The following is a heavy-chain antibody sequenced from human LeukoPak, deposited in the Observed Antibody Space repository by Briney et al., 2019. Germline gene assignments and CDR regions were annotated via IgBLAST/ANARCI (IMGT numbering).Heavy chain of an antibody. J-gene: IGHJ4*02. D-gene: IGHD1-1*01. CDR2: ISSGSSYI. CDR1: GFTLTSYS. Sequence: PGGSLRLSCAASGFTLTSYSMNWVRQAPGKGLEWVSSISSGSSYIYYADSVKGRFTISRDNAKNSLYLQMNSLRAEDTAVYYCVGGKGADYGGQGTLVTVSS. V-gene: IGHV3-21*01. CDR3: VGGKGADY.